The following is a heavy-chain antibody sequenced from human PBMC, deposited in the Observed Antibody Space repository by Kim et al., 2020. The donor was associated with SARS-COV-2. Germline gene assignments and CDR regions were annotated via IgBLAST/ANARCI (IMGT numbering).Heavy chain of an antibody. CDR2: IIPILGIA. CDR1: GGTFSSYT. J-gene: IGHJ6*02. CDR3: ASSWGSSFPLAYYYGMDV. D-gene: IGHD6-6*01. V-gene: IGHV1-69*02. Sequence: SVKVSCKASGGTFSSYTISWVRQAPGQGLEWMGRIIPILGIANYAQKFQGRVTITADKSTSTAYMELSSLRSEDTAVYYCASSWGSSFPLAYYYGMDVWGQGTTVTVSS.